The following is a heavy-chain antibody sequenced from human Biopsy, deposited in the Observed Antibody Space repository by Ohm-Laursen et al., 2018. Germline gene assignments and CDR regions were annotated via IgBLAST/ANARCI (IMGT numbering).Heavy chain of an antibody. CDR3: ARGDYFDSNGYFWFDP. D-gene: IGHD3-22*01. CDR2: INYRGNT. Sequence: SETLSLTCTVSGASIEDYYWTWIRQAPGKTLEWIASINYRGNTNYNPSLKSRVTMSAHTSTNQFSLKLTSVTAADTAVYYCARGDYFDSNGYFWFDPWGQGTLVTVSS. CDR1: GASIEDYY. J-gene: IGHJ5*02. V-gene: IGHV4-59*01.